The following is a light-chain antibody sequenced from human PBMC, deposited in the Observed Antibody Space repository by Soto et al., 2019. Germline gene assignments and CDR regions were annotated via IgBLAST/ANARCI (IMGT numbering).Light chain of an antibody. J-gene: IGLJ3*02. V-gene: IGLV2-14*01. Sequence: QSALTQPASLSGSPGQSITISCTGTSSDVGGYHYVSWYQQHPGKAPKLMIYDVSNRPSGVSNRFSGSKSGNTASLTISGLQAEDEDDYYCSSYTSSSTLEVFGGGTKVTVL. CDR2: DVS. CDR1: SSDVGGYHY. CDR3: SSYTSSSTLEV.